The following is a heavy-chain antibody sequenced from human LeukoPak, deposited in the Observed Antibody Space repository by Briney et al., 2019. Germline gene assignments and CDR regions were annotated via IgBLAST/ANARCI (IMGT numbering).Heavy chain of an antibody. Sequence: PGGSLRLSCAVSGFSVTNNYMSWVRQAPGKGLEWVAVIWYDGSNKYYADSVKGRFTISRDNSKNTLYLQMNSLRAEDTAVYYCAREFGSGSYYYFDYWGQGTLVTVSS. V-gene: IGHV3-33*08. J-gene: IGHJ4*02. CDR1: GFSVTNNY. D-gene: IGHD3-10*01. CDR2: IWYDGSNK. CDR3: AREFGSGSYYYFDY.